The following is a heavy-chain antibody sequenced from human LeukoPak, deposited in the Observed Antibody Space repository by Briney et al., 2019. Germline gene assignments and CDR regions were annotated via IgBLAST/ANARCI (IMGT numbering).Heavy chain of an antibody. J-gene: IGHJ6*03. CDR2: IRFDGSNK. CDR1: GFTFSNYG. D-gene: IGHD3-10*01. CDR3: AKEGAYFGSGSYIGHYMDV. Sequence: GGSLRLSCAASGFTFSNYGMHWVRQAPGKGLEWVAIIRFDGSNKFYADSVKGRFTISRDNSKNTLSLQMNSLRAEDAAVYYCAKEGAYFGSGSYIGHYMDVWGKGTTVTVSS. V-gene: IGHV3-30*02.